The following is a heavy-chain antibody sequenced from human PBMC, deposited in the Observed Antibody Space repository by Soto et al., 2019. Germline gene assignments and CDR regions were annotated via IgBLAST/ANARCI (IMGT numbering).Heavy chain of an antibody. CDR3: VVTIFGVVDPRDYYYYGMDV. V-gene: IGHV3-74*01. CDR2: INSDGSST. J-gene: IGHJ6*02. Sequence: GGSLRLSCAASGFTFSSYWMHWVRQAPGKGLVWVSRINSDGSSTSYADSVKGRFTISRDNAKNTLYLQMNSLRAEDTAVYYCVVTIFGVVDPRDYYYYGMDVWGQGTTVTVSS. CDR1: GFTFSSYW. D-gene: IGHD3-3*01.